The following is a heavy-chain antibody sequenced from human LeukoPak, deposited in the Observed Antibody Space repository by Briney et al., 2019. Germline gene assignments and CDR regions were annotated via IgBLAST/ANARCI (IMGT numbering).Heavy chain of an antibody. CDR2: IYYSGST. Sequence: PSETLSLTCTVSGGSISSYYWSWIRQPPGKGLEWIGYIYYSGSTNYNPSLKSRVTISVDTSKNQFSLKLSSVTAADTAVYYCARVATAAAGTFTAFDIWGQGTMVTVSS. J-gene: IGHJ3*02. CDR3: ARVATAAAGTFTAFDI. CDR1: GGSISSYY. V-gene: IGHV4-59*01. D-gene: IGHD6-13*01.